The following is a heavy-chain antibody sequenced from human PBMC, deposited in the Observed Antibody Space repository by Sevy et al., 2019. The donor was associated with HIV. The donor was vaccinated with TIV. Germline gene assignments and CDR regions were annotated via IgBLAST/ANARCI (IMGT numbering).Heavy chain of an antibody. CDR3: ARDQLGSIDY. Sequence: GGSLRLSCAVSGFTFSTYAMHWVRRAPGKGLECVANASSDGSEINYADSVKGRFTISRDNSRNTLYLQMNSLRTEDTALYYCARDQLGSIDYWGQGTLVTVSS. J-gene: IGHJ4*02. CDR1: GFTFSTYA. D-gene: IGHD7-27*01. CDR2: ASSDGSEI. V-gene: IGHV3-30-3*01.